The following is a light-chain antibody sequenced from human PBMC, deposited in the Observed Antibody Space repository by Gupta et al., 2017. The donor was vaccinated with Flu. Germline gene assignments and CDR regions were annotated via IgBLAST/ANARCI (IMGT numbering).Light chain of an antibody. J-gene: IGLJ3*02. CDR3: AVYMVSGSWV. Sequence: QHVVPQELSFHISPVWTVTLTCGLSSGSCSTSYNPSWYQQTPGHAPRTLIYSKNKRSAGVPARFSGSIFGNRAALTITGAKEDEESDYYGAVYMVSGSWVFGGGTKLTVL. V-gene: IGLV8-61*01. CDR2: SKN. CDR1: SGSCSTSYN.